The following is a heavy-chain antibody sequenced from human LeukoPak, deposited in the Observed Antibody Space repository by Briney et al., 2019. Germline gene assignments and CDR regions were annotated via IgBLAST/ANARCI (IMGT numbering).Heavy chain of an antibody. CDR1: GYTFTSYG. V-gene: IGHV1-69*13. J-gene: IGHJ4*02. CDR2: IIPIFGTA. D-gene: IGHD6-13*01. Sequence: SVKVSCKASGYTFTSYGISWVRQAPGQGLEWMGGIIPIFGTANYAQKFQGRVTITADESTSTAYMELSSLRSEDTAVYYCARDTYSSSGEYYFDYWGQGTLVTVSS. CDR3: ARDTYSSSGEYYFDY.